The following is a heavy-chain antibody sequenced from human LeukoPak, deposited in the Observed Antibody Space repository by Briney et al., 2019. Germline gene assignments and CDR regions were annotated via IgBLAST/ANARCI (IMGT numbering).Heavy chain of an antibody. CDR3: ARVTRSIAARPDYFDY. V-gene: IGHV3-48*03. Sequence: PGGSLRLSCAASGFTFSSYEMTWVRQAPGKGLEWVSYISSSGSTTHYADSVKGRFTFSRDNAKNSLYLQMNSLRAEDTAVYYCARVTRSIAARPDYFDYWGQGTLVTVSS. D-gene: IGHD6-6*01. J-gene: IGHJ4*02. CDR1: GFTFSSYE. CDR2: ISSSGSTT.